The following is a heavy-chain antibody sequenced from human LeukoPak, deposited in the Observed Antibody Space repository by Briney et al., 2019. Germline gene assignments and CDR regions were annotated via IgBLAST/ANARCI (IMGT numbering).Heavy chain of an antibody. CDR1: GFTFSNYA. Sequence: GGSLRLSCAASGFTFSNYAMSWVRQAPGKGLEWVSAISRGGGSTYYADSVKGRFTISRDNSKNTLYVQMNSLRVEDTAVYYCAKVLWRGAAGYFDDWGQGTLVTVSS. CDR2: ISRGGGST. J-gene: IGHJ4*02. V-gene: IGHV3-23*01. CDR3: AKVLWRGAAGYFDD. D-gene: IGHD2-21*01.